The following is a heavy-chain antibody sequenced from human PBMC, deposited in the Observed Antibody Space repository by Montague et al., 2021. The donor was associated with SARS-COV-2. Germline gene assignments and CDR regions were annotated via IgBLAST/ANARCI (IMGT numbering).Heavy chain of an antibody. CDR2: TYYRSKWYN. Sequence: CAISGDSVFRNSAAWNWIRQSPSKGLEWLGRTYYRSKWYNDHAVSVKSRITINPDTSKNQISLQLNSVTPEDTAVYYCARTSASSDYWGQGTLVTVSS. J-gene: IGHJ4*02. D-gene: IGHD1-26*01. V-gene: IGHV6-1*01. CDR1: GDSVFRNSAA. CDR3: ARTSASSDY.